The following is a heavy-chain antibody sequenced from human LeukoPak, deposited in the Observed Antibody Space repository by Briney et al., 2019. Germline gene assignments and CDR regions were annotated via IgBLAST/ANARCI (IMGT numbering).Heavy chain of an antibody. V-gene: IGHV1-8*03. J-gene: IGHJ6*03. Sequence: GASVKVSCKASGYTFTSYAMHWVRQAPGQGLEWMGWINPNSGGTNYAQKFQGRVTITRNTSISTAYMELSSLRSEDTAVYYCARGARARRYYYYMDVWGKGTTVTVSS. CDR1: GYTFTSYA. CDR2: INPNSGGT. CDR3: ARGARARRYYYYMDV.